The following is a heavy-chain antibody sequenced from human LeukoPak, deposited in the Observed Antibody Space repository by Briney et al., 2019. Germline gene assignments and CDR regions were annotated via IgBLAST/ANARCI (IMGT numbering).Heavy chain of an antibody. CDR2: IYYSGST. J-gene: IGHJ4*02. V-gene: IGHV4-39*01. D-gene: IGHD3-16*01. Sequence: SETLSLTCTVSGGSISTTSYFWGWIRQPPGKGLEWIGSIYYSGSTYYNPSLKSRVTISVDTSKNQFSLKLPSVIAADTTVYFCVREGEWALPFDYWGQGTLVTVSS. CDR3: VREGEWALPFDY. CDR1: GGSISTTSYF.